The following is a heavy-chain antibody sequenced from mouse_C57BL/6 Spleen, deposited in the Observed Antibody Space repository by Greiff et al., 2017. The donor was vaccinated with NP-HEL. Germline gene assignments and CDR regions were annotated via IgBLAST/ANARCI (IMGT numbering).Heavy chain of an antibody. CDR1: GYTFTDYE. D-gene: IGHD2-5*01. Sequence: VQLQQSGAELVRPGASVTLSCKASGYTFTDYEMHWVKQTPVHGLEWIGAIDPETGGTAYNQKFKGKAILTADKSSSTAYMELRSLTSEDSAVYYCTRDSNLAWFAYWGQGTLVTVSA. CDR3: TRDSNLAWFAY. CDR2: IDPETGGT. J-gene: IGHJ3*01. V-gene: IGHV1-15*01.